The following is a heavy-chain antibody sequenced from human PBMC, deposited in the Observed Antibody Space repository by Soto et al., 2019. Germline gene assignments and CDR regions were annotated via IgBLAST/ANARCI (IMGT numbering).Heavy chain of an antibody. CDR2: ISYDGSNR. J-gene: IGHJ4*02. CDR3: AKGGYYVSSGYLGWLDY. V-gene: IGHV3-30*18. CDR1: GFTFSIYG. D-gene: IGHD3-22*01. Sequence: QVQLVESGGGVMKPGRSRRLSGAASGFTFSIYGIHWVREAPGKGLEWVSVISYDGSNRYYADSVKGRITISRDNSKNTLYLQMNSLRAEDTAVYYCAKGGYYVSSGYLGWLDYWGQGTLVTVSS.